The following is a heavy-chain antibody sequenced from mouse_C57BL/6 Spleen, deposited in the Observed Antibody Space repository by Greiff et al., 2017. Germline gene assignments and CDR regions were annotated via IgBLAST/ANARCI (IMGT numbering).Heavy chain of an antibody. CDR2: ISGGGGNT. CDR3: ARRLDSSGPPVAY. CDR1: GFTFSSYT. V-gene: IGHV5-9*01. D-gene: IGHD3-2*02. Sequence: EVQRVESGGGLVKPGGSLKLSCAASGFTFSSYTMSWVRQTPEKGLEWVATISGGGGNTYYPDSVKGRFTISRDNAKNTLYLQMSSLRSEDTALYYCARRLDSSGPPVAYWGQGTLVTVSA. J-gene: IGHJ3*01.